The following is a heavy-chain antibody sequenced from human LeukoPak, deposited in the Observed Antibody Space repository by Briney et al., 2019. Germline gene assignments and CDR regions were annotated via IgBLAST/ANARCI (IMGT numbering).Heavy chain of an antibody. V-gene: IGHV3-9*01. Sequence: QSGGSLRLSCAASGFTFDDYAMHWVRQAPGKGLEWVSGISWNSGSIGYADSVKGRFTISRDNAKNSLYLQMNSLRAEDTALYYCAKGSYGDYVVGYFDYWGQGTLVTVSS. CDR2: ISWNSGSI. CDR1: GFTFDDYA. D-gene: IGHD4-17*01. J-gene: IGHJ4*02. CDR3: AKGSYGDYVVGYFDY.